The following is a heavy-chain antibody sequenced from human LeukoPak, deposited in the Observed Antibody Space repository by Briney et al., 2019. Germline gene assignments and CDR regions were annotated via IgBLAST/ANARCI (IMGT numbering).Heavy chain of an antibody. V-gene: IGHV3-23*01. Sequence: GGSLRLSCAASGFTFSSYALSWVRQAPGKGLEWVSAISGSGGSTYYADSVKGRFTISRDNSKNTLYLQMSSLRAEDTAVYYCGVGATYYYYGMDVWGQGTTVTVSS. D-gene: IGHD1-26*01. J-gene: IGHJ6*02. CDR1: GFTFSSYA. CDR2: ISGSGGST. CDR3: GVGATYYYYGMDV.